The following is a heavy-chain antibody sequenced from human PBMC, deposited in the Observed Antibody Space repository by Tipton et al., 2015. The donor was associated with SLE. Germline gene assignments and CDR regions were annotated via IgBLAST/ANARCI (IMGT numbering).Heavy chain of an antibody. CDR3: ARGLGGEGAFDI. CDR2: IYYSGST. V-gene: IGHV4-59*01. J-gene: IGHJ3*02. CDR1: GGSTSSYY. Sequence: TLSLTCTVSGGSTSSYYWSWIRQPPGKGLEWIGYIYYSGSTNYNPSLKSRVTISVDTSKNQFSLKLSSVTAADTAVYYCARGLGGEGAFDIWGQGTMVTVSS. D-gene: IGHD2-21*01.